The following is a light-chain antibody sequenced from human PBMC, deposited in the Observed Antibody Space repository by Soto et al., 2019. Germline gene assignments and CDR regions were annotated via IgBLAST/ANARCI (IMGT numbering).Light chain of an antibody. CDR3: SSYTSIIAVV. V-gene: IGLV2-14*03. J-gene: IGLJ2*01. Sequence: QSALTQPASVSGSPGQSITISCTGTSNDIGAYNYVSWYQQHPGKAPKLLIYDVTNRPSGVSDRFSGSKSGRTASLTISGLQAEDEADYYGSSYTSIIAVVFGGGTKVTVL. CDR1: SNDIGAYNY. CDR2: DVT.